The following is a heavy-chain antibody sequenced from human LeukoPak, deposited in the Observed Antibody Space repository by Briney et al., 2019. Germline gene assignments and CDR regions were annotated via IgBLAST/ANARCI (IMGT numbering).Heavy chain of an antibody. CDR1: GGSFSGYY. CDR3: ARWLLWFGELYVHAFDI. D-gene: IGHD3-10*01. J-gene: IGHJ3*02. CDR2: IYTSGST. V-gene: IGHV4-59*10. Sequence: PSETLSLTCAVYGGSFSGYYWSWIRQPAGKGLEWIGRIYTSGSTNYNPSLKSRVTMSVDTSKNQFSLKLSSVTAADKAVYYCARWLLWFGELYVHAFDIWGQGTMVTVSS.